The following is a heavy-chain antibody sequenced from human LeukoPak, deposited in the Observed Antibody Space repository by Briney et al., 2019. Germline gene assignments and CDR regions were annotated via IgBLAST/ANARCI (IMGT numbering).Heavy chain of an antibody. V-gene: IGHV3-33*01. J-gene: IGHJ4*02. CDR3: ARGDSSGYYFDY. Sequence: PGGSLRLSCAASGFTFSSYGMHWVRQAPGKGLEWEAVIWYDGSNKYYADSVKGRFTISRDNSKNTLYLQMNSLRAEDTAVYYCARGDSSGYYFDYWGQGTLVTVSS. D-gene: IGHD3-22*01. CDR1: GFTFSSYG. CDR2: IWYDGSNK.